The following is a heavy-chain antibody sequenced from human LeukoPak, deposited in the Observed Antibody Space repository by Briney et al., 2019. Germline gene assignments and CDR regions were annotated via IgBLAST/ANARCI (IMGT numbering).Heavy chain of an antibody. V-gene: IGHV3-23*01. CDR2: ISTSGGTT. J-gene: IGHJ4*02. CDR3: ATAISGSFFY. D-gene: IGHD3-10*01. CDR1: GFTFSSYV. Sequence: PGGSLRLSCAASGFTFSSYVMHWVRQAPGKGLEWVSGISTSGGTTYDADSVKGRFTISRDNSKNTLYLLMNSLRAEDTAVYYCATAISGSFFYWGQGTLVTVSS.